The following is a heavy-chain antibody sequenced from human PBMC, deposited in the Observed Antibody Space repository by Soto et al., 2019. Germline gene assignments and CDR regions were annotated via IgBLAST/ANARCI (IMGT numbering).Heavy chain of an antibody. CDR1: GFTLSTFA. D-gene: IGHD6-19*01. J-gene: IGHJ4*02. CDR3: ARDLGWAFDS. Sequence: GGSLRLSCAASGFTLSTFAMNWVRQAPGRGLEWISYISGGGRPISYADSVKGRFTISRDNAKNSLYLQMDSLTDEDTAVYYCARDLGWAFDSWGQGTLVTVSS. V-gene: IGHV3-48*02. CDR2: ISGGGRPI.